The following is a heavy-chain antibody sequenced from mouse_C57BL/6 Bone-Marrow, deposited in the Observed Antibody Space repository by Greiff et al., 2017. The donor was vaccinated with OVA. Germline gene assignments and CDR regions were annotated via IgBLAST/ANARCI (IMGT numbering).Heavy chain of an antibody. CDR3: AIYGNYPYYAMDY. Sequence: QVQLQQPGAELVMPGASVKLSCKASGYTFTSYWMHWVKQRPGQGLEWIGEIDPSDSYTNYNQQFKGKSTLTVDKSSSTAYMQLSSLTSEDSAFYYCAIYGNYPYYAMDYWGQGTSVTVSS. CDR1: GYTFTSYW. J-gene: IGHJ4*01. V-gene: IGHV1-69*01. D-gene: IGHD2-1*01. CDR2: IDPSDSYT.